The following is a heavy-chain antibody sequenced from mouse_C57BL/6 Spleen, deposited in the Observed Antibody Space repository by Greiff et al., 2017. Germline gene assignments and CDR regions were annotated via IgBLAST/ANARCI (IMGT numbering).Heavy chain of an antibody. CDR3: ARDRDYYGSSGAMDY. D-gene: IGHD1-1*01. Sequence: EVQLVESGGGLVKPGGSLKLSCAASGFTFSSYAMSWVRQTPEKRLEWVATISDGGSYTYYPDNVKGRFTISRDNAKNNLYLQMSHLKSEDTAMYYCARDRDYYGSSGAMDYWGQGTSVTVSS. V-gene: IGHV5-4*01. CDR2: ISDGGSYT. J-gene: IGHJ4*01. CDR1: GFTFSSYA.